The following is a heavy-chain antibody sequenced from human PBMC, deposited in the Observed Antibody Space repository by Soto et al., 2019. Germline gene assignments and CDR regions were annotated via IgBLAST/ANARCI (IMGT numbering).Heavy chain of an antibody. CDR1: GGSFSGYY. CDR2: INHSGST. D-gene: IGHD3-22*01. J-gene: IGHJ5*02. Sequence: PSETLSLTCAVYGGSFSGYYWSWIRQPPGKGLEWIGEINHSGSTNYNPSLKSRVTISVDTSKNQFSLKLSSVTAADTAVYYCARQRWHPYYYDSSGYRPARGFDPWGQGTLVTVSS. CDR3: ARQRWHPYYYDSSGYRPARGFDP. V-gene: IGHV4-34*01.